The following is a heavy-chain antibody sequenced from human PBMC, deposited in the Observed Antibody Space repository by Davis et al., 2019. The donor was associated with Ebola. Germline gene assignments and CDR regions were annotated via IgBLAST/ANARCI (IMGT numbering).Heavy chain of an antibody. CDR1: GLVSHNFD. CDR2: ISGTYDST. D-gene: IGHD4-23*01. J-gene: IGHJ4*02. V-gene: IGHV3-48*02. CDR3: TRGNLGGDY. Sequence: GESLKISCAASGLVSHNFDMTWVRQAPGKGLEWVAGISGTYDSTFYADSVKGRFTISRDNANNLLYLQMNSLRDDDTAVYYCTRGNLGGDYWGQGTLVTVSS.